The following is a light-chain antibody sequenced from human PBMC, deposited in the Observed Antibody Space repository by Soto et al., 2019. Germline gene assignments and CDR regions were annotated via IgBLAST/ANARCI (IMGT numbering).Light chain of an antibody. CDR2: EGS. CDR3: SSYTSSSTHYV. CDR1: ISYVFGYNY. J-gene: IGLJ1*01. V-gene: IGLV2-14*01. Sequence: QSVLTHPASVSRSPGHSITISCTGTISYVFGYNYFSCYQHHPVKAPKLMIYEGSNRPSAVSNRFSGSKSVNTASLTISGLQAEDEADYYCSSYTSSSTHYVFGTGTKVTVL.